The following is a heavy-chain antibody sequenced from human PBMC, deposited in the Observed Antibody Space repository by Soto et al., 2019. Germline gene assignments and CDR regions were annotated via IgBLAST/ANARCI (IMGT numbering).Heavy chain of an antibody. Sequence: GASLKFSGKASVGTFSSYAINWVRQGPGQGLEWMGGIIPIFGTANYAQKFQGRVTITADESTSTAYMELSSLRSEDTAVYYCARDPVMSIAARPGAFDIWGQGKMVTVSS. D-gene: IGHD6-6*01. CDR1: VGTFSSYA. CDR3: ARDPVMSIAARPGAFDI. V-gene: IGHV1-69*13. J-gene: IGHJ3*02. CDR2: IIPIFGTA.